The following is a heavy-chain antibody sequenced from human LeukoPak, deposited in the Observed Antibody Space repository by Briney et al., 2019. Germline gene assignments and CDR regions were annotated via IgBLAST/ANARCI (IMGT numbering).Heavy chain of an antibody. D-gene: IGHD3-3*01. V-gene: IGHV3-9*03. Sequence: PGGSLRLSYAASGFTFDDYAMHWVRLAPGKGLEWDSDISWNSGSIGYADSVKGRFTISRDNAKNSLYLQMNSLRAEDMALYYCAKDINDFWSNGAFDIWRQGTMVTVSS. CDR1: GFTFDDYA. CDR3: AKDINDFWSNGAFDI. J-gene: IGHJ3*02. CDR2: ISWNSGSI.